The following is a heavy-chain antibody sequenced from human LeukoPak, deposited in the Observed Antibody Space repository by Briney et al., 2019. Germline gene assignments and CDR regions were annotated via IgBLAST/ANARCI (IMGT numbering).Heavy chain of an antibody. CDR3: ARQTDPFDI. Sequence: PGESLKISCKGSGYTFTSYWIAWLRQMPGKGLERMGIIYPSDSDTRYSPSFQGQVTISADKSISTAYLQWSSLKASDTAMYYCARQTDPFDIWGQGTMVTVSS. CDR1: GYTFTSYW. CDR2: IYPSDSDT. V-gene: IGHV5-51*01. J-gene: IGHJ3*02.